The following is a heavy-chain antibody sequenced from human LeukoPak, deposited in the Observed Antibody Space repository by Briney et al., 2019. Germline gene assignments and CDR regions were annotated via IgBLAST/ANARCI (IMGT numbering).Heavy chain of an antibody. CDR2: ISANGVST. CDR3: ARMPSTEIYYFYYMDV. J-gene: IGHJ6*03. CDR1: GFTFSSYA. D-gene: IGHD2-2*01. V-gene: IGHV3-23*01. Sequence: GGSLRLSCAASGFTFSSYAMHWVRQAPGKGLEWVSGISANGVSTYYGDSAKGRFTTSRDNSKNTVFLQLNSLRVEDTAVYYCARMPSTEIYYFYYMDVWGKGTTVIVSS.